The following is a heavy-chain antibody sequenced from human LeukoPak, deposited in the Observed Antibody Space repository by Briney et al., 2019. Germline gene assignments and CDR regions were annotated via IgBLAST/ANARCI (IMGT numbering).Heavy chain of an antibody. J-gene: IGHJ4*02. Sequence: GGSLRLSCAASGFTFSNYWMSRVRQAPGKGLEWVANIKEDGSEKYYVDSVKGRFTISRDNAKNSLYLQMNSLRAEDTAVYYCARDRWWGQGTLVTVSS. D-gene: IGHD4-23*01. CDR1: GFTFSNYW. CDR3: ARDRW. V-gene: IGHV3-7*01. CDR2: IKEDGSEK.